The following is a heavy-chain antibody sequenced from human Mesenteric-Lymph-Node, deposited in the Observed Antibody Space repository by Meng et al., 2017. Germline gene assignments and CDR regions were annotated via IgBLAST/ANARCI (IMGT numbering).Heavy chain of an antibody. V-gene: IGHV3-33*01. CDR3: ARLLNYYDTHAFDI. D-gene: IGHD3-22*01. J-gene: IGHJ3*02. CDR2: IWYDGSNK. CDR1: GFTFSSYG. Sequence: GESLKISCAASGFTFSSYGMHWVRQAPGKGLEWVSVIWYDGSNKYYADSVKGRFTISRDNAKNSLYLQMNSLRAEDTALYHCARLLNYYDTHAFDIWGQGTMVTVSS.